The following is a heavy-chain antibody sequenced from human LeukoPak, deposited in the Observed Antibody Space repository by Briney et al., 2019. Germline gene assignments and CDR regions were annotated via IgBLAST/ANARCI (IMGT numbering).Heavy chain of an antibody. CDR3: ARDYSSGYYYAPFDY. D-gene: IGHD3-22*01. CDR2: IIPIFGTA. J-gene: IGHJ4*02. V-gene: IGHV1-69*05. CDR1: GGTFSSYA. Sequence: SVKVSFKASGGTFSSYAISWVRQAPGQGLERMGGIIPIFGTANYAQKFQGRVTITTDESTSTAYMELSSLRSEDTAVYYCARDYSSGYYYAPFDYWGQGTLVTVSS.